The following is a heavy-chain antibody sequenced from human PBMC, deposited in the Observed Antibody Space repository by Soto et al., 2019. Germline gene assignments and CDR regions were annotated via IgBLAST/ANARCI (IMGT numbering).Heavy chain of an antibody. D-gene: IGHD2-15*01. CDR2: ISAYNGNT. V-gene: IGHV1-18*01. J-gene: IGHJ4*02. CDR1: GYTFTSYA. Sequence: ASVKVSCKASGYTFTSYAMHWVRQAPGQRLEWMGWISAYNGNTNYAQKLQGRVTMTTDTSTSTAYMELRSLRSDDTAVYYCAISPRYCSGGSCYSAPDYWGQGTLVTVSS. CDR3: AISPRYCSGGSCYSAPDY.